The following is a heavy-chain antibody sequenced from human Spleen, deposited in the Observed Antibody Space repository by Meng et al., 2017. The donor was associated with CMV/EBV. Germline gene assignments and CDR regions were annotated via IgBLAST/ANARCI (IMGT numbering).Heavy chain of an antibody. CDR1: GGSISSSNW. CDR2: IYHSGST. V-gene: IGHV4-4*02. CDR3: ARDRSGSSDAFDI. D-gene: IGHD1-26*01. Sequence: VSGGSISSSNWWSWVRQPPGKGLEWIGEIYHSGSTNYNPSLKSRVTISEDKSKNQFSLKLSSVTAADTAVYYCARDRSGSSDAFDIWGQGTMVTVSS. J-gene: IGHJ3*02.